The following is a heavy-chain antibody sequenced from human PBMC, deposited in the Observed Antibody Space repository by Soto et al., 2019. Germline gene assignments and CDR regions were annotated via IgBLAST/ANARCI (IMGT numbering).Heavy chain of an antibody. CDR3: ARALAAAGLDY. CDR2: IYSGGST. Sequence: AGGSLRLSCAASGFTVSSNYMSWVRQAPGKGLEWVSVIYSGGSTYYADSVKGRFTISRDNSKNTLYLQMNSLRAEDTAVYYCARALAAAGLDYWGQGTLVTVSS. J-gene: IGHJ4*02. V-gene: IGHV3-53*01. D-gene: IGHD6-13*01. CDR1: GFTVSSNY.